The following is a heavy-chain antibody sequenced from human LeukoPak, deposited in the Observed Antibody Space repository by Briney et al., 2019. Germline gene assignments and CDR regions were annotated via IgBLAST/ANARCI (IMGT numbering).Heavy chain of an antibody. J-gene: IGHJ4*02. CDR2: IYTSGST. CDR1: GGSISSGSYY. Sequence: SQTLSLTCTVSGGSISSGSYYWSWIRQPAGKGLGWIGRIYTSGSTNYNPSLKSRVTISVDTSKNQFSLKLSSVTAADTAVYYCARVKYYYDSSGYYYYYFDYWGQGTLVTVSS. CDR3: ARVKYYYDSSGYYYYYFDY. V-gene: IGHV4-61*02. D-gene: IGHD3-22*01.